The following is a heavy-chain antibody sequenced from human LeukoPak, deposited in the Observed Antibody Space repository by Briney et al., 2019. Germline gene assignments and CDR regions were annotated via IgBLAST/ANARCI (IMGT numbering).Heavy chain of an antibody. CDR1: GGSISSSSYY. CDR2: IYYSGST. V-gene: IGHV4-39*07. D-gene: IGHD1-26*01. Sequence: PSETLSLTCTVSGGSISSSSYYWGWIRQPPGKGLEWIGSIYYSGSTYYNPSLKSRVTISVDTSKNQFSLKLSSVTAADTAVYYCARRGRERWFDPWGQGTLVTVSS. CDR3: ARRGRERWFDP. J-gene: IGHJ5*02.